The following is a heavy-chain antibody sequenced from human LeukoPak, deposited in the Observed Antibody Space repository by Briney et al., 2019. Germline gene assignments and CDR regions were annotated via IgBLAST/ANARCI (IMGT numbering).Heavy chain of an antibody. CDR2: ISGSGGST. D-gene: IGHD3-22*01. Sequence: GGSLRLSCAASGFTFSSYAMSWVRQAPGKGLEWVSAISGSGGSTYYADSVKGRFTISRDNSKNTLYLQMNGLRAEDTAVYYCAKTPYDSSGYYSYYFDYWGQGTLVTVSS. J-gene: IGHJ4*02. V-gene: IGHV3-23*01. CDR1: GFTFSSYA. CDR3: AKTPYDSSGYYSYYFDY.